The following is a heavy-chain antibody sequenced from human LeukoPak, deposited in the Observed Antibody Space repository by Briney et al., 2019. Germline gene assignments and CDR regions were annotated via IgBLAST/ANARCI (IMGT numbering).Heavy chain of an antibody. V-gene: IGHV1-2*02. Sequence: ASVKVSCKASEYTFTDYYIHWVRQAPGQGLEWMGWINPNSGGTNYAQKFQGRVTMTRDTSISTAYMELSRLRSDDTAVYYCARAMIVVAGCDYWGQGTLVTVSS. J-gene: IGHJ4*02. D-gene: IGHD3-22*01. CDR1: EYTFTDYY. CDR3: ARAMIVVAGCDY. CDR2: INPNSGGT.